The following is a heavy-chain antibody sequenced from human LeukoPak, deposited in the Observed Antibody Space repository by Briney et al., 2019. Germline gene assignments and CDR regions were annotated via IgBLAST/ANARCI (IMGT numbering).Heavy chain of an antibody. D-gene: IGHD3-10*01. CDR2: IYYSGST. CDR3: ARLYGSESYSIYYFDY. Sequence: GSLRLSCAASGFTFSSYWMSWIRQPPGKGLEWIGYIYYSGSTNYNPSLKSRVTISVDTSKNQFSLKLSSVTAADTAVYYCARLYGSESYSIYYFDYWGQGTLVTVSS. CDR1: GFTFSSYW. V-gene: IGHV4-59*01. J-gene: IGHJ4*02.